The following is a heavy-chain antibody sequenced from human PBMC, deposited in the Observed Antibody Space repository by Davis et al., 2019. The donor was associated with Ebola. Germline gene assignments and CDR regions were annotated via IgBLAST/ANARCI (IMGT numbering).Heavy chain of an antibody. CDR1: GGSISSGAYY. J-gene: IGHJ4*02. CDR2: IYYNGST. Sequence: PSETLSLTCIVSGGSISSGAYYWSWIRQHPGKGLEWIGYIYYNGSTHYNPSLKSRVTISVDTSRNQFSLKLSSVTAADTAIYYCARSRGGIVGLYPFDYWGLGNLVTVSS. V-gene: IGHV4-31*03. CDR3: ARSRGGIVGLYPFDY. D-gene: IGHD1-26*01.